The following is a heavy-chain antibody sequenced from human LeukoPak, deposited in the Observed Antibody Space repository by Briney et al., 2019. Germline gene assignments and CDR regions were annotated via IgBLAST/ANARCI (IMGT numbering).Heavy chain of an antibody. CDR1: GFTLSSYE. CDR3: ARGQQWLVGNWFDP. CDR2: ISSSGSTI. J-gene: IGHJ5*02. Sequence: GGSLRLSCAASGFTLSSYEMNWVRQAPGKGLEWVSYISSSGSTIYYADSVKGRFTISRDNAKNSLYLQMNSLRAEDTAVYYCARGQQWLVGNWFDPWGQGTLVTVSS. V-gene: IGHV3-48*03. D-gene: IGHD6-19*01.